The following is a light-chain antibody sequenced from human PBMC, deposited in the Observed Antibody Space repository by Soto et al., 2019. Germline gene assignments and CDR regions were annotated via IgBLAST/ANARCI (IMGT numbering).Light chain of an antibody. J-gene: IGKJ1*01. Sequence: MTQSPATLSVSPGDRVTISCRASQSVSGNLAWYQQKPGQAPTLLIYAASTMATGVPARFSGSGSGTEFTLTISSLQSEDFAVYYCQQYNNWPLTFGQGTKVEIK. CDR2: AAS. V-gene: IGKV3-15*01. CDR3: QQYNNWPLT. CDR1: QSVSGN.